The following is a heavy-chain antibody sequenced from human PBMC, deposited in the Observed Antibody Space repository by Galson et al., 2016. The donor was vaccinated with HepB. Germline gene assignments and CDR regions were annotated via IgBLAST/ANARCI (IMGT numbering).Heavy chain of an antibody. D-gene: IGHD6-19*01. J-gene: IGHJ5*01. Sequence: ETLSLTCTVSGVSISTRGYYWGWIRQSPERGLEWIATIAHNGYIYYNPSLETRVSVERSADQFSLRLRSATAADTAVYYCARHIAQQWQMQFFNSWSSGSLIIVSS. CDR1: GVSISTRGYY. V-gene: IGHV4-39*01. CDR3: ARHIAQQWQMQFFNS. CDR2: IAHNGYI.